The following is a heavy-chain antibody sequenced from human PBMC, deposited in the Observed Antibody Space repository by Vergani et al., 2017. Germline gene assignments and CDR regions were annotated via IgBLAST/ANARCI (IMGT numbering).Heavy chain of an antibody. CDR1: GGSISSYY. D-gene: IGHD3-10*01. Sequence: QVQLQESGPGLVKPSETLSLTCTVSGGSISSYYWSWIRQPPGKGLEWIGYIYYSGSTNYNPSLKSRVTISVDTSKHQFSLKLSSVTAADTAVYYCARAQFDYYGSGSDYNYGMDVWGQGTTVTVSS. V-gene: IGHV4-59*12. CDR3: ARAQFDYYGSGSDYNYGMDV. CDR2: IYYSGST. J-gene: IGHJ6*02.